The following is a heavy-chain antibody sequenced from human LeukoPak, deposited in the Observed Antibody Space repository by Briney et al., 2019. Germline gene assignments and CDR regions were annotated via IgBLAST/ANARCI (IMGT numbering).Heavy chain of an antibody. D-gene: IGHD1-26*01. CDR3: AGDRATSYFDY. Sequence: GGSLTLSCAASGFTFSRFAMSWVRQAPGKGLEWVSGISGSGDSTYYADSVKGRFTISRDNSKNTLYLQMNSLRAEDTAVYYCAGDRATSYFDYWGQGALVTISS. CDR1: GFTFSRFA. J-gene: IGHJ4*02. V-gene: IGHV3-23*01. CDR2: ISGSGDST.